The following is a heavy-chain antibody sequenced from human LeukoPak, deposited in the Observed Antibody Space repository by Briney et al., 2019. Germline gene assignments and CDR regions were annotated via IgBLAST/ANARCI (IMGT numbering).Heavy chain of an antibody. Sequence: SETLSLTCSVSGDSITYFYWSWIRQAAGKGLEWIGRISSSGSTDYNPSLKSRATISVDTSKDQFSLKLSSVTAADTAVYYCARLWSTLDYYYMDVWGKGTTVTISS. J-gene: IGHJ6*03. D-gene: IGHD2-2*01. V-gene: IGHV4-4*07. CDR3: ARLWSTLDYYYMDV. CDR1: GDSITYFY. CDR2: ISSSGST.